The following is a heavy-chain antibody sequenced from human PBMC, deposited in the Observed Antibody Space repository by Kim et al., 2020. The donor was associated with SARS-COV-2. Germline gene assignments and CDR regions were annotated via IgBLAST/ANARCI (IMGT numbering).Heavy chain of an antibody. Sequence: GGSLRLSCATSGFTFSNYRMSWVRQAPGEGLEWVANIDRYGSEQYYVDSVEGRFTISRDNAKNSLFLQMNSLRAEDTAVYYCAREYWGGGDCANWYFDLWGRGTLVTVSS. V-gene: IGHV3-7*03. CDR1: GFTFSNYR. D-gene: IGHD2-21*02. CDR2: IDRYGSEQ. CDR3: AREYWGGGDCANWYFDL. J-gene: IGHJ2*01.